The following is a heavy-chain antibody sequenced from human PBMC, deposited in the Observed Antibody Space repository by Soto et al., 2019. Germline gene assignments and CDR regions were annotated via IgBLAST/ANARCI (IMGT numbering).Heavy chain of an antibody. CDR2: IYYSGST. Sequence: SETLSLTCTVSGGSISSYYWSWIRQPPGKGLEWIGYIYYSGSTNYNPSLKSRVTISVDTAKNQFSLKLSSVTAADPAVDYCASLSPDRADEGFDYWGQGTLVTVSS. CDR1: GGSISSYY. J-gene: IGHJ4*02. D-gene: IGHD1-26*01. V-gene: IGHV4-59*01. CDR3: ASLSPDRADEGFDY.